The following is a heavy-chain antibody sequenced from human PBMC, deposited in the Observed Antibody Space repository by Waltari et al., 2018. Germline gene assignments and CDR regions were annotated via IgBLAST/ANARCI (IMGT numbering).Heavy chain of an antibody. Sequence: EVQLLESGGALVQPGGSLRLSCAASGFTFSSYAMNWVRQAPGQGVVCGSGISDSGGNTYHADSVKSRFTISRDNFKNTLYLQMNSLRAEDTAVYYCAKEGQYCGGDCSNWFDPWGQGTLVTVSS. CDR1: GFTFSSYA. D-gene: IGHD2-21*02. V-gene: IGHV3-23*01. J-gene: IGHJ5*02. CDR2: ISDSGGNT. CDR3: AKEGQYCGGDCSNWFDP.